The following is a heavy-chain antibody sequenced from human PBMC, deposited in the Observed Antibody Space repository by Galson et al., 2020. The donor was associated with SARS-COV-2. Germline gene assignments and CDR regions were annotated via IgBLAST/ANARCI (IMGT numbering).Heavy chain of an antibody. CDR2: ISADGYTT. CDR1: GFTFSNYA. Sequence: GGSLRLSCAASGFTFSNYAMSWVRQAPGKGLEWVSGISADGYTTNYADSVKGRFTISRDRSRNTLFLQMNSLRVEDTAIYYCADNSWYAYWGQGTLVTGSS. J-gene: IGHJ4*02. CDR3: ADNSWYAY. D-gene: IGHD6-13*01. V-gene: IGHV3-23*01.